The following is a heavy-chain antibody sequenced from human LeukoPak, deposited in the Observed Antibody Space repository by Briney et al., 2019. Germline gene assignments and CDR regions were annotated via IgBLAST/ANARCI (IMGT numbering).Heavy chain of an antibody. V-gene: IGHV3-53*01. CDR2: IYSDNT. CDR3: ARAKPKNMVRGLIMRRESRYYFDY. J-gene: IGHJ4*02. CDR1: GFTVSTNS. Sequence: GGSLRLSCTVSGFTVSTNSMSWVRQAPGKGLEWVSFIYSDNTHYSDSVKGRFTISRDNSENTLYLQMNSLRAEDTAVYYCARAKPKNMVRGLIMRRESRYYFDYWGQGTLVTVSS. D-gene: IGHD3-10*01.